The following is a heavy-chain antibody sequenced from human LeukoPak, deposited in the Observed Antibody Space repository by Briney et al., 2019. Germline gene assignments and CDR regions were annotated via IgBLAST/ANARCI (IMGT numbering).Heavy chain of an antibody. Sequence: SVKVSCKASGGTFSSYAISWVRQAPGQGLEWMGGIIPIFGTANYAQKFQGRVTITADESTSTAYMELSSLRSEVTAVYYCARVNSNRRGVAFDIWGQGTMVTVSS. CDR1: GGTFSSYA. CDR2: IIPIFGTA. CDR3: ARVNSNRRGVAFDI. J-gene: IGHJ3*02. D-gene: IGHD3-10*01. V-gene: IGHV1-69*01.